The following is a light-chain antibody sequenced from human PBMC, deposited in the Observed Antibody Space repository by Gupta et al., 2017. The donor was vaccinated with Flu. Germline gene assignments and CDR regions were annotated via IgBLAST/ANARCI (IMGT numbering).Light chain of an antibody. CDR2: AAS. V-gene: IGKV1-39*01. J-gene: IGKJ1*01. CDR3: QQTYSTPRA. Sequence: DIQVTQSLSSLSASVGDSITITCLTSQKITNYLNWFAQKPGKAPKLLIYAASTLQTGVSSRFSGTGSGTQFNFTITSLHPEDYGTYYCQQTYSTPRAFGQGTKV. CDR1: QKITNY.